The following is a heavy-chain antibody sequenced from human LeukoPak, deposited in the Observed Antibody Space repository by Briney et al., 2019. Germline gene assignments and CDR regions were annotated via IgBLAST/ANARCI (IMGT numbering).Heavy chain of an antibody. V-gene: IGHV3-7*01. CDR3: AREDGYNFPYYFDY. J-gene: IGHJ4*02. Sequence: PGGSLRLSCAASGFTFSNYAMSWVRQAPGKGLEWVANIKQDGSEKYYVDSVKGRFTISRDNAKNSLYLQMNSLRAEDTAVYYCAREDGYNFPYYFDYWGQGTLVTVSS. CDR1: GFTFSNYA. CDR2: IKQDGSEK. D-gene: IGHD5-24*01.